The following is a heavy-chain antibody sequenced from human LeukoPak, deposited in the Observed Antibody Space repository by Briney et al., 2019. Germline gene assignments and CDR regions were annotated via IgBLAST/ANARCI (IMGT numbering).Heavy chain of an antibody. CDR3: ARDGGADCYYDN. V-gene: IGHV3-7*03. D-gene: IGHD2-21*02. CDR2: IKQDGSDK. Sequence: GGSLRLSCAAPGFTFSSYWMSWVPQPPGRGRKGVANIKQDGSDKYYVGSVKGRFTISRDNAKNSLYLQMNSLRAEDTAVYYCARDGGADCYYDNWGLGTLVTVSS. CDR1: GFTFSSYW. J-gene: IGHJ4*02.